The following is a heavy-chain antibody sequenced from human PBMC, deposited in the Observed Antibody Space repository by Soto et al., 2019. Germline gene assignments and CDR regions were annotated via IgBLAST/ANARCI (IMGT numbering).Heavy chain of an antibody. CDR2: IHYSGTT. V-gene: IGHV4-59*01. Sequence: LSLTCTVSGGSISSSYWSWIRQPPGKGLEWIAYIHYSGTTNYNPSLKSRVTISGDTSKNQVSLELTSVTAADTAVYYCARHSPYYGMDVWGQGTTVPVSS. J-gene: IGHJ6*02. CDR1: GGSISSSY. CDR3: ARHSPYYGMDV.